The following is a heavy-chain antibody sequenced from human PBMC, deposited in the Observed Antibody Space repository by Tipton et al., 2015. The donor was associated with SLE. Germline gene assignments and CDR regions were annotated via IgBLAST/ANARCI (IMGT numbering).Heavy chain of an antibody. D-gene: IGHD2/OR15-2a*01. CDR2: TYFTGST. Sequence: LRLSCTVSGDSISGSSYYWGWIRQPPGKGLEWIGSTYFTGSTYNSPSLKSRVTISVDTSKNHFSLNLTSVTAADTALYYCARLSASIGYWGQGALVTVSS. J-gene: IGHJ4*02. V-gene: IGHV4-39*07. CDR3: ARLSASIGY. CDR1: GDSISGSSYY.